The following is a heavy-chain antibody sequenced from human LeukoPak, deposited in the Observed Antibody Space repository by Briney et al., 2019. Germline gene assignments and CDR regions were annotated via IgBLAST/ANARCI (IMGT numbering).Heavy chain of an antibody. J-gene: IGHJ4*02. CDR3: ARGGYSYGGHRY. D-gene: IGHD5-18*01. CDR1: GFTFSSYA. V-gene: IGHV3-21*01. CDR2: ISSSSSYI. Sequence: PGGSLRLSCAASGFTFSSYAMSWVRQAPGKGLEWVSSISSSSSYIYYADSVKGRFTISRDNAKNSLYLQMNSLRAEDTAVYYCARGGYSYGGHRYWGQGTLVTVSS.